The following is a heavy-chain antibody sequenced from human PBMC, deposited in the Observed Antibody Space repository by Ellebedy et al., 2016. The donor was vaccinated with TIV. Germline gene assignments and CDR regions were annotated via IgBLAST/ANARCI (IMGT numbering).Heavy chain of an antibody. D-gene: IGHD4-17*01. CDR1: GFSFSSYW. CDR3: ARDGAYGDYAPGQYGMDV. CDR2: IRQDGSK. J-gene: IGHJ6*02. Sequence: GGSLRLSCAVSGFSFSSYWMSWVRQAPGKGLEWVANIRQDGSKNYVDSVKGRFTISRDNAQNSLYLQMNSLRVENTAVYYCARDGAYGDYAPGQYGMDVWGQGTTVTVSS. V-gene: IGHV3-7*03.